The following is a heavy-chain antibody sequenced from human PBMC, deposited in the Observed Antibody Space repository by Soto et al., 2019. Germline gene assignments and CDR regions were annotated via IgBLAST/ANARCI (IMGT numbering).Heavy chain of an antibody. J-gene: IGHJ3*02. D-gene: IGHD4-17*01. CDR2: IKQDGSEK. CDR1: GFTFSSYW. V-gene: IGHV3-7*05. Sequence: EVQLVESGGGLVQPGGSLRLSCAASGFTFSSYWMSWVRQAPGKGLEWVANIKQDGSEKYYVDSVKGRFTISRDNAKNSLYLQMNSLSAEDTAVYYCAIPEYYCDSPYAFDIWGQGTMVTVSS. CDR3: AIPEYYCDSPYAFDI.